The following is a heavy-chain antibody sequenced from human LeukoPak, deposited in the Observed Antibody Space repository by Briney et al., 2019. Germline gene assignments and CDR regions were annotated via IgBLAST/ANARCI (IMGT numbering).Heavy chain of an antibody. D-gene: IGHD7-27*01. Sequence: ASVKVSCKASGYAFSNYGITWMRQAPGQGLEWMGGIIPIFGTANYAQKFQGRVTITADESTSTAYMELSSLRSEDTAVYYCARTQLGDFDYWGQGTLVTVSS. CDR2: IIPIFGTA. CDR1: GYAFSNYG. J-gene: IGHJ4*02. CDR3: ARTQLGDFDY. V-gene: IGHV1-69*13.